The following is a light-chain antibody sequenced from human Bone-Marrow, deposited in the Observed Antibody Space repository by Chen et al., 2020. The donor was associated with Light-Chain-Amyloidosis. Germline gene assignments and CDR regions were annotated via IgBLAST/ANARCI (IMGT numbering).Light chain of an antibody. Sequence: QSALTQPASVSGSPGQSITISCTGTNSDVGGYNYVSWYQQHPGTAPKLIIYDVSHRPSGISNRFSGSESGNTASLTVSGLQAEDEADYYCNSYTTSSSPVVFGGGTKLTVL. CDR2: DVS. CDR1: NSDVGGYNY. CDR3: NSYTTSSSPVV. V-gene: IGLV2-14*01. J-gene: IGLJ2*01.